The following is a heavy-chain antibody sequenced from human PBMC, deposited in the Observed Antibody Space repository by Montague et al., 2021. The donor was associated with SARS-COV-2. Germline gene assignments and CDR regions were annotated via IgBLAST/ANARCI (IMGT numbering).Heavy chain of an antibody. V-gene: IGHV5-51*01. CDR2: IYPSDSET. J-gene: IGHJ6*02. CDR3: ASKAVYSSRLTSYGMDV. D-gene: IGHD3-22*01. CDR1: GYSFTNYW. Sequence: QSGAEAKPPGESLKISCQGSGYSFTNYWIGWVRQMPGKGLEWMGIIYPSDSETRYNPSFQGQVNISANKSTSTAYLQWNRLKASDTALYFCASKAVYSSRLTSYGMDVWGQGTTVTVSS.